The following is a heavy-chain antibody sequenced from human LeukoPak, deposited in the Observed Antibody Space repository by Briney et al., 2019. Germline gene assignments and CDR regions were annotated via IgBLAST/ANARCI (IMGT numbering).Heavy chain of an antibody. Sequence: PSQTLSLTCTVSGGSISSGGYYWSWIRQHPGKGLEWIGYIYYSGSTYYNPSLKSRVTISVDTSKNQFSLKLSSVTAADAAVYYYARGERLFSNDYGDPNWFDPWGQGTLVTVSS. D-gene: IGHD4-17*01. CDR3: ARGERLFSNDYGDPNWFDP. CDR1: GGSISSGGYY. CDR2: IYYSGST. J-gene: IGHJ5*02. V-gene: IGHV4-31*03.